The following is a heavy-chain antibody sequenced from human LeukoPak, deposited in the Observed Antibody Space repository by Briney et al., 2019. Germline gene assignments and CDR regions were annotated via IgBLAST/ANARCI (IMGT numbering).Heavy chain of an antibody. Sequence: KTSQTLSLTCIVSGGSLSSRDYYWTRIRQRPGEGPEWIGYIYYTGSTYYNPSLKSRVTISIDTSNNQFSLRLSSVTAADTAVYYCARKAASTYFFEFWGQGALVTVSS. V-gene: IGHV4-31*03. CDR3: ARKAASTYFFEF. D-gene: IGHD3-9*01. CDR1: GGSLSSRDYY. J-gene: IGHJ4*02. CDR2: IYYTGST.